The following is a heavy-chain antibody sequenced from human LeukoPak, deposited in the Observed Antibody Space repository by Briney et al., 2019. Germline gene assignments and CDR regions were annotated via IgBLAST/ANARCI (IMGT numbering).Heavy chain of an antibody. J-gene: IGHJ3*02. CDR1: GYTFASYD. Sequence: GASVKVSCKASGYTFASYDINWVRQATGQGLEWMGWMNLNSGNTGYAQKFQGRVTMTRNTSMSTAYMELSGLRSEDTAVYYCARAWVIARLGDAFDIWGQGTVVTVSS. D-gene: IGHD7-27*01. CDR2: MNLNSGNT. V-gene: IGHV1-8*01. CDR3: ARAWVIARLGDAFDI.